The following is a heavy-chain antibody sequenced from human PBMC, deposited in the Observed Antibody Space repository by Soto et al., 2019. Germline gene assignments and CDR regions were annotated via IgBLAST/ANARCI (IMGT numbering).Heavy chain of an antibody. CDR2: IYYSGST. CDR1: GGSISSGDYY. Sequence: PSETLSLTCTVSGGSISSGDYYWSWIRQPPXKGLEWIGYIYYSGSTYYNPSLKSRVTISVDTSKNQFSLKLSSVTAADTAVYYCASLGYCSSTSCYRGYYYYGMDAWGQGTTVTVSS. V-gene: IGHV4-30-4*01. D-gene: IGHD2-2*02. CDR3: ASLGYCSSTSCYRGYYYYGMDA. J-gene: IGHJ6*02.